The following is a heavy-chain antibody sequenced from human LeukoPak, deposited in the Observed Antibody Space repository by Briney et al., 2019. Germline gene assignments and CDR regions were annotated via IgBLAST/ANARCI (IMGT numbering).Heavy chain of an antibody. J-gene: IGHJ6*03. Sequence: SETLSLTCTVSGGSISSYYWSWIRQPAGKGLEWIGRIYTSESTNYNPSLKSRVTMSVDTSKNQFSLKLSSVTAADTAVYYCARESTVTTYYYYYYYMDVWGKGTTVTVSS. CDR1: GGSISSYY. CDR2: IYTSEST. D-gene: IGHD4-17*01. CDR3: ARESTVTTYYYYYYYMDV. V-gene: IGHV4-4*07.